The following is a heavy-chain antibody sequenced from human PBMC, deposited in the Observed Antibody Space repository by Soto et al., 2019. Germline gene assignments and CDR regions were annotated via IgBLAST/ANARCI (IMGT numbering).Heavy chain of an antibody. D-gene: IGHD3-22*01. V-gene: IGHV1-58*01. Sequence: QMQLVQSGPEVKKPGTSVKVSCKASGFTLNNSAVQWVRQARGQRLEWIGWIVVGSGNTNYAQKFQERVSFTRDMSTSTTYIELSSLRSEDTVIYYCAAYYYDTAAFDLWGQGTKVTVSS. J-gene: IGHJ3*01. CDR2: IVVGSGNT. CDR3: AAYYYDTAAFDL. CDR1: GFTLNNSA.